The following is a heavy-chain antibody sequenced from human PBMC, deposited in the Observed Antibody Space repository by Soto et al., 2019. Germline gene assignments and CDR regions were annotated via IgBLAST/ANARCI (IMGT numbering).Heavy chain of an antibody. CDR1: GGSISSGGYY. Sequence: QVQLQESGPGLVKPSQTLSLTCTVSGGSISSGGYYWSWIRQHPGKGLEWIGYIYYSGSTYYNPSLKSRGTIPVDTSKNQFSLKLSSVTAADTAVYYCARVVMITFGGVIEDNWFDPWGQGTLVTVSS. J-gene: IGHJ5*02. CDR3: ARVVMITFGGVIEDNWFDP. D-gene: IGHD3-16*02. CDR2: IYYSGST. V-gene: IGHV4-31*03.